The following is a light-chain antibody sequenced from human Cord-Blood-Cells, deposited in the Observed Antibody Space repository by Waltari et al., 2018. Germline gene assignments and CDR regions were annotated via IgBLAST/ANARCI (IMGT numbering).Light chain of an antibody. CDR1: SSDVGSYNL. CDR3: CSYAGSSSLYV. CDR2: EGS. V-gene: IGLV2-23*01. Sequence: QSALTQPASVSGSPGQSITISCTGTSSDVGSYNLVSWYQQHPGKAPKLMIYEGSKRPSGCSNRFSGAKTGNTASLTISGRQAEDEADYYCCSYAGSSSLYVFGTGTKVTVL. J-gene: IGLJ1*01.